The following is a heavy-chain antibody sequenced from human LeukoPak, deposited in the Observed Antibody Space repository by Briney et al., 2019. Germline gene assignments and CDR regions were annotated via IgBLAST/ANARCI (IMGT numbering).Heavy chain of an antibody. D-gene: IGHD1-20*01. J-gene: IGHJ6*02. CDR2: INPNSGGT. CDR1: GYPFTGYY. Sequence: ASVKVSCKASGYPFTGYYMHWVRQAPGQGLEWMGWINPNSGGTNYAQKFQGRVTMTRDTSISTAYMELSRLRSDDTAVYYCAREGISGTTPIYYYYGMDVWGQGTTVTVSS. CDR3: AREGISGTTPIYYYYGMDV. V-gene: IGHV1-2*02.